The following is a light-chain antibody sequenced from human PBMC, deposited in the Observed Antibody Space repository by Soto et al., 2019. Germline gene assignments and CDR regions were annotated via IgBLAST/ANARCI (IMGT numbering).Light chain of an antibody. CDR3: QQYGSSPPYT. Sequence: EVVLTQSPGTLSLSPGERASLSCRASQSVSNNYLAWYQQKPGQSPKLLIFGSSDRATGIPDSFSGSGSGTDFTLTISRLEPEDFAVYYCQQYGSSPPYTFGQGTKLAIK. V-gene: IGKV3-20*01. J-gene: IGKJ2*01. CDR2: GSS. CDR1: QSVSNNY.